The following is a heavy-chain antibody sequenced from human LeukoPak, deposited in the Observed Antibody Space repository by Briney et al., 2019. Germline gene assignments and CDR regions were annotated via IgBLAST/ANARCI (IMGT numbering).Heavy chain of an antibody. D-gene: IGHD3-10*01. V-gene: IGHV3-48*01. Sequence: GGSLRLSCAASGFTFSSYSMNWVRQSPGKGLEWVSYITSSSSTIHYAESVKGRFTISRDNAKNSLYLQMNSLGAEDTAVYYCARVQPGSSVGHYYYMDVWGKGTTVSVSS. CDR3: ARVQPGSSVGHYYYMDV. CDR2: ITSSSSTI. J-gene: IGHJ6*03. CDR1: GFTFSSYS.